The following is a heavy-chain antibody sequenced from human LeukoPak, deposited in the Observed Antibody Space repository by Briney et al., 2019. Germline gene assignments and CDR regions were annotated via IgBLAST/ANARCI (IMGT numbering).Heavy chain of an antibody. J-gene: IGHJ4*01. CDR3: ATDTEWELMGSYYFDY. CDR2: ITSSSTYI. D-gene: IGHD1-26*01. V-gene: IGHV3-21*01. Sequence: GGSLRLSCAASGFTFSTYSMNWVRQAPGKGLEWVSSITSSSTYIYYADSGKGRFTSSRDNANTSLYLQMNSLKAEATAVYYCATDTEWELMGSYYFDYWGPGTLVTVSS. CDR1: GFTFSTYS.